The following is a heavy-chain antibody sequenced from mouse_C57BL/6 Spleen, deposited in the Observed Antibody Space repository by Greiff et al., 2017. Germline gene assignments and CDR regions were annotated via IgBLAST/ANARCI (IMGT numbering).Heavy chain of an antibody. CDR3: ARRAYYYGSSYGNFDY. V-gene: IGHV5-17*01. D-gene: IGHD1-1*01. Sequence: VQLKQSGGGLVKPGGSLKLSCAASGFTFSDYGMHWVRQAPEKGLEWVAYISSGSSTIYYADTVKGRFTISRDNAKNTLFLQMTSLRSEDTAMYYCARRAYYYGSSYGNFDYWGQGTTLTVSS. CDR2: ISSGSSTI. J-gene: IGHJ2*01. CDR1: GFTFSDYG.